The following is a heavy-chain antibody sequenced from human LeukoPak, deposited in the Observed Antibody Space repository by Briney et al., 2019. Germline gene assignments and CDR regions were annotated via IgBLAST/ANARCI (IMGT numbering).Heavy chain of an antibody. V-gene: IGHV1-18*01. Sequence: GASVKVSCKASGYTFTSYGISWVRQARGQGLEWMGWISGYNGNTNNAQKFQGRVTMTTDTSTSTAYMEMRSLRSDDTAVYYCARDVPLAYSSPFDYWGQGTLVTVSS. CDR1: GYTFTSYG. CDR2: ISGYNGNT. D-gene: IGHD6-13*01. J-gene: IGHJ4*02. CDR3: ARDVPLAYSSPFDY.